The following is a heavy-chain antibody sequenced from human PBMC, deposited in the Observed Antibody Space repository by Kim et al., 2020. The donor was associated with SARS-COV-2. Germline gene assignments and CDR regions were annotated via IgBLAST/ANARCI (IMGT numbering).Heavy chain of an antibody. V-gene: IGHV3-30*18. CDR1: GFTFSSYG. Sequence: GGSLRLSCAASGFTFSSYGMHWVRQAPGKGLEWVAGISDNGSNKYYADSVKGRFTISRDNSKNTLYLQMNSLRAEDTAVYYCAKEWQWLVSLLDYWGQGTLVTVSS. J-gene: IGHJ4*02. CDR3: AKEWQWLVSLLDY. CDR2: ISDNGSNK. D-gene: IGHD6-19*01.